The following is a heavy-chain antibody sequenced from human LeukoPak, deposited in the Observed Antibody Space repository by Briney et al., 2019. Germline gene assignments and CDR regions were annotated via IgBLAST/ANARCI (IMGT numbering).Heavy chain of an antibody. D-gene: IGHD5-18*01. Sequence: GGSLRLSCAASGFTISSYAMSWVRQSPGKGLEWVSAISGSGGSTYYADSVKGRFTISRDNSKNTLYLQMNSLRAEDTAVYYCARDQYSYGISNIWGQGTMVTVSS. CDR2: ISGSGGST. CDR3: ARDQYSYGISNI. J-gene: IGHJ3*02. CDR1: GFTISSYA. V-gene: IGHV3-23*01.